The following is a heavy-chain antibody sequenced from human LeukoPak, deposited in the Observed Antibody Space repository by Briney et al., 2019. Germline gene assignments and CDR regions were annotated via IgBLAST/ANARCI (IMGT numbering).Heavy chain of an antibody. Sequence: GGSLRLSCAASGFSFSSYTMNWLRQAPGRGLEWVSSIRTNNYRYGAGSVKGRFTISRDNAKNSLFLQMDSLRAEDTAVYYCARDGHFDFCGQGTLVTVSS. D-gene: IGHD3/OR15-3a*01. J-gene: IGHJ4*02. V-gene: IGHV3-21*01. CDR1: GFSFSSYT. CDR2: IRTNNYR. CDR3: ARDGHFDF.